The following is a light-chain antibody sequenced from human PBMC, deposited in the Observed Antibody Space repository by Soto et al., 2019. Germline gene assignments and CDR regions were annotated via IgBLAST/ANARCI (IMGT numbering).Light chain of an antibody. V-gene: IGLV2-14*01. J-gene: IGLJ2*01. Sequence: QSALTQPASVSGSPGQSITISCTGTSSDVGGYNYVSWYQQHPGKAPKLVIYEVTKRPSGVSNRFSGSKSGNTASLTISGLQAEDETDYYCSSYTSTNHVVFGGGTKRPS. CDR2: EVT. CDR3: SSYTSTNHVV. CDR1: SSDVGGYNY.